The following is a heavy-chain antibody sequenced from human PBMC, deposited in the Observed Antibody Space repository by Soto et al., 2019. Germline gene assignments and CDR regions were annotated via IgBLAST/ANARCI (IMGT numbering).Heavy chain of an antibody. D-gene: IGHD4-17*01. V-gene: IGHV4-30-4*01. CDR2: IYYSGST. Sequence: SETLSLACSVCGANGSGGDCYWRWGRQAPGKGLEWVGYIYYSGSTYYNPSLKRRLDISLDVSKNLFSLRLTSVTASDTAVYFRARVGYGVDELSTWGPGMLVTVSS. J-gene: IGHJ5*02. CDR3: ARVGYGVDELST. CDR1: GANGSGGDCY.